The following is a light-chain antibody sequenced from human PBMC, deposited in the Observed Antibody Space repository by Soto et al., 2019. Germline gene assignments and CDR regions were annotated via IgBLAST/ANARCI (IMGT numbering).Light chain of an antibody. CDR3: QQYNSYPWT. CDR2: DAS. J-gene: IGKJ1*01. Sequence: DIQMTQSPSTVSTSVGERVTISCWANQIINNFVAWFQQKPGKAPKLLIYDASTLEIGVPSRFRGSGSGTEFTLTISSLQPDDFATYYCQQYNSYPWTFGQGTKVDI. V-gene: IGKV1-5*01. CDR1: QIINNF.